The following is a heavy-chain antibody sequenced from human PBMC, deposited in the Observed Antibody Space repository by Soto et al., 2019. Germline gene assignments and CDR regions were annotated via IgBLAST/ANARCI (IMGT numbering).Heavy chain of an antibody. CDR2: ISSSGSSI. CDR3: ARVGARYDSSGYYLAEYCCCMDV. V-gene: IGHV3-48*03. CDR1: GFTFSSCE. Sequence: GGSLRLSCAASGFTFSSCEMNWVRQAPGKGLEWVSYISSSGSSIYYADSVKGRFNISRDNAKNSLYLQMNSLRVEDTAVYYCARVGARYDSSGYYLAEYCCCMDVWGQGTTVTVSS. D-gene: IGHD3-22*01. J-gene: IGHJ6*02.